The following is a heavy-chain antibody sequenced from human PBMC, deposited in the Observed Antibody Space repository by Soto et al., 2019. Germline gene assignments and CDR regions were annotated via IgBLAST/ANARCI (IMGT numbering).Heavy chain of an antibody. Sequence: SKDCRGGINSRTIRSAHHYTKKRLEWMGRIIPIFGTANYAQKFQGRVTITADKSTSTAYMELSSLRSEDTAVYYCARGEYKWNSRCYYYSGMDVWGNGTTVPGSS. CDR2: IIPIFGTA. V-gene: IGHV1-69*08. J-gene: IGHJ6*04. CDR3: ARGEYKWNSRCYYYSGMDV. D-gene: IGHD1-7*01. CDR1: RGGINSRT.